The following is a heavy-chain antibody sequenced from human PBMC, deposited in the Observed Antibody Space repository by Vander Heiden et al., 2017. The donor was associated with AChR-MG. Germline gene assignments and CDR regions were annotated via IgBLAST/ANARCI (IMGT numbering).Heavy chain of an antibody. V-gene: IGHV3-23*01. J-gene: IGHJ4*02. Sequence: EVQLLESGGALVQSGGSLRLSCAASGFTLSNSDMSWVRRAPGKGLEWVSALADGGYNTYYTDSVKGRFTISRDMSKNTLYLRMNSLRAEDSAIYYCAKAQGGVRGVKNFDSWGPGTQVTVS. D-gene: IGHD3-10*01. CDR1: GFTLSNSD. CDR2: LADGGYNT. CDR3: AKAQGGVRGVKNFDS.